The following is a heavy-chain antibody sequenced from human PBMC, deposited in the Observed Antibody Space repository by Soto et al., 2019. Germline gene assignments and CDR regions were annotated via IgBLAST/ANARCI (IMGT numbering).Heavy chain of an antibody. J-gene: IGHJ4*02. V-gene: IGHV3-74*01. Sequence: PGGSLRLSCAASGFTFSSYWMHWVRQAPGKGLVWVSRINSDGSSTSYADSVKGRFTISRDNAKNTLYLQMNSLRAEDTAVYYCVRDRYFTPSYCSGWSRIVDWCPARLFTV. CDR2: INSDGSST. CDR1: GFTFSSYW. D-gene: IGHD6-19*01. CDR3: VRDRYFTPSYCSGWSRIVD.